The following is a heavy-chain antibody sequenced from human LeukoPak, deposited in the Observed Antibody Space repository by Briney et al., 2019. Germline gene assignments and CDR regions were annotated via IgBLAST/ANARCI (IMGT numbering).Heavy chain of an antibody. CDR1: GFTFSSYA. CDR3: ARDRAWNYFDY. V-gene: IGHV3-23*01. J-gene: IGHJ4*02. D-gene: IGHD3-3*01. Sequence: GGSLRLSCAASGFTFSSYAMSWVRQAPGKGLEWVSAISGSGSSTYYADSVEGRFTISRDNSKNTLYLQMDSLRAEDTAVYYCARDRAWNYFDYWGQGTLVTVSS. CDR2: ISGSGSST.